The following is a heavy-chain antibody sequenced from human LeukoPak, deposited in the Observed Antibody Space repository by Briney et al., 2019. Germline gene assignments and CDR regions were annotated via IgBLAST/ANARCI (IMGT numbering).Heavy chain of an antibody. CDR2: VNEAGSEK. CDR3: ATEYCTDKGNFDL. D-gene: IGHD2/OR15-2a*01. J-gene: IGHJ2*01. Sequence: PGGPLRLFRAASGLSFRSYWMSWVRQAPGQGLEWVANVNEAGSEKNYVDSVKGRFTISRDNIRNLLYLQMNYLIVEDTAVYYCATEYCTDKGNFDLWGRGALVTVSS. CDR1: GLSFRSYW. V-gene: IGHV3-7*02.